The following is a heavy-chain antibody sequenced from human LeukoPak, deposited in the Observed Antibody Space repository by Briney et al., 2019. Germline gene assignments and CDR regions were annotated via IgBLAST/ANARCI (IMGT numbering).Heavy chain of an antibody. J-gene: IGHJ4*02. CDR3: AREGYTSSWYRCYYYFDY. V-gene: IGHV4-61*02. CDR1: GGSISSGSYF. D-gene: IGHD6-13*01. Sequence: SETLSLTCTVSGGSISSGSYFWTWIRQPAGKRLEWIGRINTSGSTNYNPSLKSRVTISVDTSKNQFSLKLSSVTAADTAVFFWAREGYTSSWYRCYYYFDYWGQGTLVTVSS. CDR2: INTSGST.